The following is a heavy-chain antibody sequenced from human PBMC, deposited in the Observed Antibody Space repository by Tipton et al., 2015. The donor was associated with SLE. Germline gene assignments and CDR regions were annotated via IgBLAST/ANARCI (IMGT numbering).Heavy chain of an antibody. Sequence: QLVQSGAEVKKPGASVKVSCKASGYTLSSYGFIWLRQAPGQGLEWMGWISGYNGDTNYAQKFQGRLTMTTATSTSTAYLEVRSLTSDDTAMYYCARRGEGDYFDYWGQGTLVTVSS. CDR2: ISGYNGDT. D-gene: IGHD2-21*01. CDR3: ARRGEGDYFDY. J-gene: IGHJ4*02. V-gene: IGHV1-18*01. CDR1: GYTLSSYG.